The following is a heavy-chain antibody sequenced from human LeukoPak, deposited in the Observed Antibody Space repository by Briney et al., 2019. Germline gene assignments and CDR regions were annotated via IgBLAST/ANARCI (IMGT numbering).Heavy chain of an antibody. Sequence: SETLSLTCTVSGEAINPYYWNWIRQPAGKGLEWIGHIYKSGSTNYNPSLKSRVTMSLDTSKNQFSLKLRSVTAADTAVYFCARSFLDYMDVWGKGTTVTVSS. J-gene: IGHJ6*03. CDR1: GEAINPYY. V-gene: IGHV4-4*07. CDR2: IYKSGST. CDR3: ARSFLDYMDV. D-gene: IGHD2/OR15-2a*01.